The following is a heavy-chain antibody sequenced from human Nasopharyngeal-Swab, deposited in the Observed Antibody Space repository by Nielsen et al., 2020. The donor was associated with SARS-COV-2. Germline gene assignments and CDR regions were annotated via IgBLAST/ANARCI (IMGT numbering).Heavy chain of an antibody. J-gene: IGHJ4*02. CDR3: ANWAGSDSDYYGPLDY. Sequence: GESLKISCEASGFTFRDHAMTWVRQAPGKGLEWVSSISGRGSTHYADSVKGRFTISRDNSKNTVFLQMNSLRAEDTAIYSCANWAGSDSDYYGPLDYRGQGILVTVSS. V-gene: IGHV3-23*01. CDR1: GFTFRDHA. D-gene: IGHD4-11*01. CDR2: ISGRGST.